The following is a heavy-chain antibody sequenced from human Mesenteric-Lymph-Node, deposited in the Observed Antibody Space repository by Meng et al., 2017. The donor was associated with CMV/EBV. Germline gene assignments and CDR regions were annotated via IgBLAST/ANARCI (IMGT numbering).Heavy chain of an antibody. J-gene: IGHJ3*02. D-gene: IGHD3-16*01. CDR1: GFTFSSYE. V-gene: IGHV3-21*04. CDR3: AKGVGGRAFDI. CDR2: ISSSSSYI. Sequence: GGSLRLSCAASGFTFSSYEMNWVRQAPGKGLEWVSSISSSSSYIYYADSVRGRFTVSRDNSKNMMYLQMNSLRAEDTAIYYCAKGVGGRAFDIWGQGTMVTVSS.